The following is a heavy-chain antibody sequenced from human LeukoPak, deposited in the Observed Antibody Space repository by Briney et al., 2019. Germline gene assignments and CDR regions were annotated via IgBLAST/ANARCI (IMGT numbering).Heavy chain of an antibody. D-gene: IGHD3-22*01. V-gene: IGHV3-21*01. CDR3: ARDSKDYYDSSAYPPDY. CDR1: GFTFSTYN. Sequence: GGSLRLSCAASGFTFSTYNMNWVRQAPGKGLEWVSSISSGSSYIYHTDSVKGRFTISRDNAKNSLYLQMKSLRAEDTAVYYCARDSKDYYDSSAYPPDYWGQGTLVTVSS. CDR2: ISSGSSYI. J-gene: IGHJ4*02.